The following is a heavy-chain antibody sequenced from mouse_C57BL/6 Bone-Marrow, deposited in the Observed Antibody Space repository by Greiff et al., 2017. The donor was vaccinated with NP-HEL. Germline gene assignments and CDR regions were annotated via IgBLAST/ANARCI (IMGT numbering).Heavy chain of an antibody. V-gene: IGHV1-80*01. J-gene: IGHJ1*03. CDR2: IYPGDGDT. CDR3: ARATTAPYWYFDV. Sequence: VQLQQSGAELVKPGASVKISCKASGYAFSSYWMNWVKQRPGKGLEWIGQIYPGDGDTNYNGKFKGKATLTADKSSSTAYMQLSSLTSEDSAVYFYARATTAPYWYFDVWGTGTTVTVSS. D-gene: IGHD1-2*01. CDR1: GYAFSSYW.